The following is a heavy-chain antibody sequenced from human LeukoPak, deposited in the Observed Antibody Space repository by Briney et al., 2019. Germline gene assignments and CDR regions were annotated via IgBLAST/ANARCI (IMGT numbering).Heavy chain of an antibody. CDR3: ARIRITFGGVIVRQYYFDY. V-gene: IGHV3-23*01. D-gene: IGHD3-16*02. J-gene: IGHJ4*02. CDR1: GFTFSSYA. Sequence: GGSLRLSCAASGFTFSSYAMSWVRQAPGKGLEWVSAISGSGGSTYYADSVKGRFTISRDNAKNSLYLQMNSLRAEDTALYHCARIRITFGGVIVRQYYFDYWGQGTLVTVSS. CDR2: ISGSGGST.